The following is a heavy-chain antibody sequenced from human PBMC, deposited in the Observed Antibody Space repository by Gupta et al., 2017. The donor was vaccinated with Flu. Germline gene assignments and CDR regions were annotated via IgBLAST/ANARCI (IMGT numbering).Heavy chain of an antibody. J-gene: IGHJ4*02. CDR1: AGSITNTLYY. Sequence: HLQLQDSVPGLLKPSETLPLTRSVSAGSITNTLYYWGCISQTPGQGLEWIGSISHSGDTFYNPSLKGRATMSLDTSKNQFSLNVNSVTVADTAVYYCAGRRDGYNLGVDYWGQGSLVTVSS. CDR2: ISHSGDT. D-gene: IGHD1-1*01. CDR3: AGRRDGYNLGVDY. V-gene: IGHV4-39*01.